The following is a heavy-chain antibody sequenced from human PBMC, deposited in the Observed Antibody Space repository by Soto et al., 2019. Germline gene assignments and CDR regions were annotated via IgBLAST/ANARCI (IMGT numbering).Heavy chain of an antibody. Sequence: EVQLVESGGGLVQPGGSLKLSCAASGFTFRGSAIHWVRQASGKGLEWVGRIRDKVNKYATAYAASVTGRFTISRDDSKNMSYLKMNSLKTDDTAVYYCGYDFWSGYYSVGQTSGMDVWGQGTTVTVSS. J-gene: IGHJ6*02. CDR2: IRDKVNKYAT. V-gene: IGHV3-73*02. CDR1: GFTFRGSA. CDR3: GYDFWSGYYSVGQTSGMDV. D-gene: IGHD3-3*01.